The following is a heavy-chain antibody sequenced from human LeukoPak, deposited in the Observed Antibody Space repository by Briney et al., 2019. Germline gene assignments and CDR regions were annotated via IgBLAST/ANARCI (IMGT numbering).Heavy chain of an antibody. CDR3: ARVVRYTSVVCDY. D-gene: IGHD6-19*01. V-gene: IGHV3-48*02. CDR2: ISSSGGTI. Sequence: GGSLRLSCAASGFTFSGYSMNWVRQAPGKGLEWVSYISSSGGTIYYADSVKGRFTISRDNAKNSLYLQMNSLRDEDTAVYYCARVVRYTSVVCDYWGQGILVSVSS. CDR1: GFTFSGYS. J-gene: IGHJ4*02.